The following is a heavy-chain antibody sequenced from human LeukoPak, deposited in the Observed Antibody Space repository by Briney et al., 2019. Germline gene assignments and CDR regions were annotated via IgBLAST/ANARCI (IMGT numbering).Heavy chain of an antibody. J-gene: IGHJ2*01. CDR1: GGSISSGGYY. D-gene: IGHD5-18*01. Sequence: SETLSLTCTVSGGSISSGGYYWSWIRQHPGKGLEWIGYIYYSGSTYYNPSLKSRVTISVDTSKNQFSLKLSSVTAADTAVYYCARGVDTAMVLNHWYFDLWGRGTLVTVSS. V-gene: IGHV4-31*03. CDR3: ARGVDTAMVLNHWYFDL. CDR2: IYYSGST.